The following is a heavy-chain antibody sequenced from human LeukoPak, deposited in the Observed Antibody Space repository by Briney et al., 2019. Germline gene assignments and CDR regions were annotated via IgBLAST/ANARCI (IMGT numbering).Heavy chain of an antibody. CDR2: ISYDGSNE. V-gene: IGHV3-30*04. CDR1: GFTFYYYP. D-gene: IGHD3-10*01. J-gene: IGHJ4*02. CDR3: VRPIDNGSGSYYFDY. Sequence: GGSLRLSCAASGFTFYYYPMHWVRQAPGKRLEWVAVISYDGSNEYYADSVKGRFTISRDNSKNTLYLQMSSLRAEDTAVYYCVRPIDNGSGSYYFDYWGQGTLVTVTS.